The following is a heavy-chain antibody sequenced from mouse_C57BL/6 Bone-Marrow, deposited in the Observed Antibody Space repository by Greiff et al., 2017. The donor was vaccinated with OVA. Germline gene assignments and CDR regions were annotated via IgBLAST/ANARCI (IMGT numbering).Heavy chain of an antibody. Sequence: EVQLQQSVAELVRPGASVKLSCTASGFNIKNTYMHWVKQRPEQGLEWIGRIDPAHDTTKYAPKFQGKATMTADTSSNTAYLQLSSLSSEDTAVYCCARGNFGSSFYAMDYWGQGTSVTVSS. D-gene: IGHD1-1*01. CDR2: IDPAHDTT. J-gene: IGHJ4*01. CDR1: GFNIKNTY. V-gene: IGHV14-3*01. CDR3: ARGNFGSSFYAMDY.